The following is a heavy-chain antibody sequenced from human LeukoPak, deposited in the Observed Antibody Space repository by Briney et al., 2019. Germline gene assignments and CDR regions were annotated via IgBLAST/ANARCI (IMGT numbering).Heavy chain of an antibody. Sequence: SETLSLTCTVSGGSISSYYWSWIRQPAGKGLEWIGRIYTSGSTNYNPSLKSRVTISVDTSKNQFSLKLSSVTAADTAVYYCARVERYCSSTSCHYFDYWGQGTLVTVSS. CDR3: ARVERYCSSTSCHYFDY. CDR1: GGSISSYY. V-gene: IGHV4-4*07. CDR2: IYTSGST. D-gene: IGHD2-2*01. J-gene: IGHJ4*02.